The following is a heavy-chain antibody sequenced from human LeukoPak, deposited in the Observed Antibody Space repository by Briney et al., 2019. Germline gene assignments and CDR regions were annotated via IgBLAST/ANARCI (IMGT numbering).Heavy chain of an antibody. CDR2: INPSGGST. D-gene: IGHD6-6*01. Sequence: GASVKVSCKASGYTFTSYYMHWVRQAPGQGLEWMGIINPSGGSTSYAQKFQGRVTMTRDTSTSTVYMELSSLRSEDTAVYYCARDRIEYSSSSDYYYYMDVWGKGTTVTVSS. CDR3: ARDRIEYSSSSDYYYYMDV. CDR1: GYTFTSYY. J-gene: IGHJ6*03. V-gene: IGHV1-46*01.